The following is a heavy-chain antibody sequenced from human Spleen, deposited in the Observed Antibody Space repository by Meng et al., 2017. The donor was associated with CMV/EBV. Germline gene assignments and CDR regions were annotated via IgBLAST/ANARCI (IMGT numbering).Heavy chain of an antibody. J-gene: IGHJ4*02. CDR2: IYTIGST. V-gene: IGHV4-4*07. CDR1: GGSISSYY. CDR3: ARRGAAAAFDY. D-gene: IGHD6-13*01. Sequence: QVQLQESGPRLVKPSETLSLTCTAAGGSISSYYWSWIRQPAGKGLEWIGRIYTIGSTNYNPSLKSRVTMSVDTSKNQFSLKLSSVTAADTAVYYCARRGAAAAFDYWGQGTLVTVSA.